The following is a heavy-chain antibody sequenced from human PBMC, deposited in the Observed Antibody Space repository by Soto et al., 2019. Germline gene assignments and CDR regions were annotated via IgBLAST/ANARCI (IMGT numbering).Heavy chain of an antibody. V-gene: IGHV3-21*01. CDR2: ISSSSSYI. Sequence: GSXSLCCAGSGFPFSSYSMNLVRQAPGKGLEWVSSISSSSSYIYYADSVKGRFTISRDNAKNSLYLQMNSLRAEDTAVYYCARENRSDAFDIWGQGPMVTVSS. J-gene: IGHJ3*02. CDR3: ARENRSDAFDI. CDR1: GFPFSSYS.